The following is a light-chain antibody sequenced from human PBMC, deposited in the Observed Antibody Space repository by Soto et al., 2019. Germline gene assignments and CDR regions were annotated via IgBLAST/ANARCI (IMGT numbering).Light chain of an antibody. J-gene: IGKJ1*01. V-gene: IGKV1-5*03. CDR1: QTISSW. Sequence: DSQMTQSPSTLSASGGDRVTITCRASQTISSWLAWYQQKPGKAPKLLIYKASTLKSGVPSRFSGSGSGTEFTLTISSLQPDDFATYYCQHYNSYSEAFGQGTKVDI. CDR3: QHYNSYSEA. CDR2: KAS.